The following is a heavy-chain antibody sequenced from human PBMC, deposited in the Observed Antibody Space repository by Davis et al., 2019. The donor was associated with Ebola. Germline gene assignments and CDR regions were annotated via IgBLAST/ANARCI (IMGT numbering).Heavy chain of an antibody. J-gene: IGHJ4*02. CDR2: VRSHGSDD. Sequence: GESLKISCAASGFTFNIFDMHWVRQAPGRGLEWVAFVRSHGSDDHADSVKGRFTISRDNSKNTLYLQMNSLRPEDTAVYYCARRGYTSGWDYWGQGTLVTVSS. V-gene: IGHV3-30*02. CDR3: ARRGYTSGWDY. CDR1: GFTFNIFD. D-gene: IGHD6-19*01.